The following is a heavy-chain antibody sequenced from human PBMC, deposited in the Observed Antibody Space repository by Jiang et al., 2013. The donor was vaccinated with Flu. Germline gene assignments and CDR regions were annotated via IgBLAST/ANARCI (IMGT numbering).Heavy chain of an antibody. J-gene: IGHJ6*04. V-gene: IGHV1-69*04. CDR1: EAPSAVML. D-gene: IGHD5-24*01. CDR2: IIPSLGVV. Sequence: GAEVKKPGSSVRSPARLLEAPSAVMLVSWVRQAPGQGLEWMGRIIPSLGVVHFAQNFQDRVTITADKSTGAGYMELSSLTSQDTAVYYCAKETIEMPTTDLVFNYHGMDVWGEGTTVTVSS. CDR3: AKETIEMPTTDLVFNYHGMDV.